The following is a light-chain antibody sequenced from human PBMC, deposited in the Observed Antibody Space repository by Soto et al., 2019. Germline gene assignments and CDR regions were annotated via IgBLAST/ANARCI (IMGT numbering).Light chain of an antibody. V-gene: IGKV1-5*03. CDR1: QSISGW. CDR2: KAS. Sequence: DIRMTQSPSTLSSSVGDRVTIIFLASQSISGWLAWYQQKPGKAPKLLIYKASGLESGVPSRFSGSGSGTAFTLTISSLQPDDFATYYCQQYDSYSPLTFGGGTKVDI. CDR3: QQYDSYSPLT. J-gene: IGKJ4*01.